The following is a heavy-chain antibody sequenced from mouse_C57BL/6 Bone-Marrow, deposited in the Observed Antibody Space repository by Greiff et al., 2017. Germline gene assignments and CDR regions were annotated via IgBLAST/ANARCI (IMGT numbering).Heavy chain of an antibody. CDR1: GFSLTSYG. V-gene: IGHV2-2*01. D-gene: IGHD3-3*01. J-gene: IGHJ4*01. CDR3: ARNEGPFYAMDY. CDR2: IWSGGST. Sequence: QVQLKESGPGLVQPSQSLSITCTVSGFSLTSYGVHWVRQSPGKGLEWLGVIWSGGSTDYNAAFISRLSISKDNSKSQVFFKMNSLQADDTAIYYCARNEGPFYAMDYWAQGTSVTVSS.